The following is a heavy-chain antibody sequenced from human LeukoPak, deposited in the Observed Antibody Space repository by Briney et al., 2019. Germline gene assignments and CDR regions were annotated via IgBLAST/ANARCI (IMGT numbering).Heavy chain of an antibody. V-gene: IGHV1-69*05. Sequence: SVKVSCRASGGTFSSYAISWVRQAPGQGLEWMGGIIPIFGTANCAQKFQGRVTITTDESTSTAYMELSSLRSEDTAVYYCAREGSYSTYFDYWGQGTLVTVSS. CDR2: IIPIFGTA. CDR3: AREGSYSTYFDY. D-gene: IGHD3-10*01. J-gene: IGHJ4*02. CDR1: GGTFSSYA.